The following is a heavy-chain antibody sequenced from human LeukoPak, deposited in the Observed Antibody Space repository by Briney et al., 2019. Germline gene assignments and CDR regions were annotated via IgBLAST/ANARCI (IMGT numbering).Heavy chain of an antibody. CDR3: VNFIHGDIVATGGPLHFVY. J-gene: IGHJ4*02. V-gene: IGHV3-64D*09. CDR1: GFTLSSYS. Sequence: GGALRLSCADSGFTLSSYSMSWVRQAPGKGLEYVSPISSNGGSTYYADSVKGRFTISRDNAKYTLYPQMSSLRAEDTAVYYCVNFIHGDIVATGGPLHFVYWGQGTLVTVSS. CDR2: ISSNGGST. D-gene: IGHD5-12*01.